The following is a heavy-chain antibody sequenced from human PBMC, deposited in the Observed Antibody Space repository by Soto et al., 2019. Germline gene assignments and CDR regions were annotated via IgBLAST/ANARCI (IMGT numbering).Heavy chain of an antibody. D-gene: IGHD6-19*01. Sequence: EVQLVESGGGLIQPGGSLRLSCAASGFTVSSNYMSWVRQAPGKGLEWVSVIYSGGSTYYADSVKGRFTISRDNSKNTVYLQMNSLSAEDTAVYYCAGSPTYQYGSGWSLDYWGQGTLVTVSS. CDR3: AGSPTYQYGSGWSLDY. J-gene: IGHJ4*02. V-gene: IGHV3-53*01. CDR1: GFTVSSNY. CDR2: IYSGGST.